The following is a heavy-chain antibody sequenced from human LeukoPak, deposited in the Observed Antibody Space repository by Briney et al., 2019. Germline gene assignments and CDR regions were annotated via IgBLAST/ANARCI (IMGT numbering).Heavy chain of an antibody. Sequence: SETLSLTCAVYGGPFSGYYWSWIRQPPGKGLEWIGEINHSGSTNYNPSLKSRVTISVDTSKNQISLKLCSVSAADTAVYYCARPLSGSFDYWGQGTLVTVSS. CDR2: INHSGST. V-gene: IGHV4-34*01. J-gene: IGHJ4*02. CDR3: ARPLSGSFDY. CDR1: GGPFSGYY. D-gene: IGHD1-26*01.